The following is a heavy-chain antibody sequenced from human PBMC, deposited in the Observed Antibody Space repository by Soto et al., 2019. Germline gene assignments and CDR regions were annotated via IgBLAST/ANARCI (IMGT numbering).Heavy chain of an antibody. J-gene: IGHJ4*02. V-gene: IGHV1-58*02. CDR3: AAYYYDSSGYYSLGDY. CDR2: IVVGSGNT. Sequence: SVKVFCKTSGFTISIPAKQRVRPARGQRHKWIGWIVVGSGNTNYAQKFQERVTITRDMSTSTAYMELSSLRSEDTAVYYCAAYYYDSSGYYSLGDYWGQGTLVTVSS. D-gene: IGHD3-22*01. CDR1: GFTISIPA.